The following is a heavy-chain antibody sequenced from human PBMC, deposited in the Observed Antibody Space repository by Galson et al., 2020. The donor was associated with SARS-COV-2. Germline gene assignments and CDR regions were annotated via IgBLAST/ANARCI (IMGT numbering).Heavy chain of an antibody. CDR2: ISSSGSTI. V-gene: IGHV3-11*01. D-gene: IGHD3-3*01. CDR3: ARADFWSGYYGDY. Sequence: GESLKISCAASGFTFSDYYMSWIRQAPGKGLEWVSYISSSGSTIYYADSVKGRFTISRDNDKNSLYLQMNSLRAEDTAVYYCARADFWSGYYGDYWGQGTLVTVSS. J-gene: IGHJ4*02. CDR1: GFTFSDYY.